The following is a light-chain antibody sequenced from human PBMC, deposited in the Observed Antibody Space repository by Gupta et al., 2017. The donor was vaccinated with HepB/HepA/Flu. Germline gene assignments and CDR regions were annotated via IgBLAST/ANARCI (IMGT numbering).Light chain of an antibody. Sequence: EIVLTQSPGTLSLSPGERATLTCRTSQSVANYLAWYQQKPGQAPRLLMHDTSNRATGIPARFSGSGSGTDFTLTISSLQPEDFAIYYCQRHAEWPLTIGGGTRVDIK. CDR1: QSVANY. J-gene: IGKJ4*01. CDR2: DTS. CDR3: QRHAEWPLT. V-gene: IGKV3-11*01.